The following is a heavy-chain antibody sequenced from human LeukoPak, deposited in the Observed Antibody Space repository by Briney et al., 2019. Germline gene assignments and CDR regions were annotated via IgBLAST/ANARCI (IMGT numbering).Heavy chain of an antibody. CDR1: GGTFSSYA. CDR3: ARSVLRFLEWTRGPYFDY. Sequence: SVKVSCKASGGTFSSYAISWVRQAPGQGLEWMGGIIPIFGTANYAQKFQGRVTITTDESTSTAYMELSSLRSEDTAVYYCARSVLRFLEWTRGPYFDYWGQGTLVTVSS. J-gene: IGHJ4*02. CDR2: IIPIFGTA. D-gene: IGHD3-3*01. V-gene: IGHV1-69*05.